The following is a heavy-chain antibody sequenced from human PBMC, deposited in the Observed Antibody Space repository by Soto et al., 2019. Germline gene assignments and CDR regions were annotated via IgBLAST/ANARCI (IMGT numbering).Heavy chain of an antibody. V-gene: IGHV4-59*01. J-gene: IGHJ3*02. CDR2: IYYSGST. Sequence: SETXSLTCTVSGGPISSYYWSWIRQPPGKGLEWIGYIYYSGSTNYNPSLKSRVTISVDTSKNQFSLKLSSVTAADTAVYYCARETRSSSVDFDIWGQGTMVTVS. D-gene: IGHD6-6*01. CDR1: GGPISSYY. CDR3: ARETRSSSVDFDI.